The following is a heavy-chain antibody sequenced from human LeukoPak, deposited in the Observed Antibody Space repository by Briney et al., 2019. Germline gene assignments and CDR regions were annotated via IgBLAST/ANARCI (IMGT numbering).Heavy chain of an antibody. CDR3: ARMDCRGGSCYHYYYGMDV. CDR1: GYTFTGYY. CDR2: INPNSGGT. D-gene: IGHD2-15*01. Sequence: ASVKVSCKASGYTFTGYYMHWVRQAPGQGLEWMGWINPNSGGTNYAQNFQGRDTMTRDTSISTAYMELSRLRSDDTAVYYCARMDCRGGSCYHYYYGMDVWGQGTTVTVSS. J-gene: IGHJ6*02. V-gene: IGHV1-2*02.